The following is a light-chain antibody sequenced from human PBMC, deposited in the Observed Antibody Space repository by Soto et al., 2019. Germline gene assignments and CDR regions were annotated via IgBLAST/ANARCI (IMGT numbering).Light chain of an antibody. CDR1: QSININ. J-gene: IGKJ5*01. V-gene: IGKV3-15*01. CDR2: GAS. CDR3: QQYDNWPIT. Sequence: DIVMTQSPDSLAVSPGERATLSCRASQSININLAWYQQKPGQAPRLLIYGASTRATGLPARFSGSGSGTEFTLIISSLQSEDSAVYYCQQYDNWPITFGQGTRLEIK.